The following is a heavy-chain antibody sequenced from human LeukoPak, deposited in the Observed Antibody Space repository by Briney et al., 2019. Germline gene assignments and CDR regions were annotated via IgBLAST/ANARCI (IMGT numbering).Heavy chain of an antibody. CDR3: ARPAGYSGYGTDAFDI. V-gene: IGHV1-2*02. J-gene: IGHJ3*02. Sequence: ASVTVSCKASGYTFTGYYIHWVRQAPGQGLEWMGWINPNIGDTNYAQRFQGRVTLTRDTSISTAYMELSRLRSDDTAVYYCARPAGYSGYGTDAFDIWGQGTMVTVSS. CDR2: INPNIGDT. CDR1: GYTFTGYY. D-gene: IGHD5-12*01.